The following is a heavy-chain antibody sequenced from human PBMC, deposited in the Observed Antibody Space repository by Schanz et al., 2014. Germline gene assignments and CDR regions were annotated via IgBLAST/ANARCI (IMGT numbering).Heavy chain of an antibody. J-gene: IGHJ6*02. CDR1: GFTFSSYG. V-gene: IGHV3-33*01. D-gene: IGHD6-13*01. CDR3: ARVRRRIATPSTPSFRNYYYYAMDV. CDR2: MSYDGSIK. Sequence: QVQLVESGGGVVQPGRSLRLSCAASGFTFSSYGMHWVRQAPGKGLEWVAAMSYDGSIKYYGDSVKGRFTISRDNSKNTLYLQMNSLRAEDTSVYFCARVRRRIATPSTPSFRNYYYYAMDVWGQGTTGTVSS.